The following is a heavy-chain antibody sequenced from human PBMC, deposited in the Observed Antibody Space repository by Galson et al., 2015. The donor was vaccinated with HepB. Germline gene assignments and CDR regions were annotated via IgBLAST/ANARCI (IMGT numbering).Heavy chain of an antibody. J-gene: IGHJ5*02. Sequence: QSGAEVKKPGESLRISCTGSGSSFTSYWISWGRQMPGKGLVWMGRLDPSDSYTNYSPSFQGHVTISADKSISTAYLQWSSLKASDTAMYYCASTGYYGSGSEPEFDPWGHGTLVTVSS. CDR1: GSSFTSYW. CDR3: ASTGYYGSGSEPEFDP. D-gene: IGHD3-10*01. V-gene: IGHV5-10-1*01. CDR2: LDPSDSYT.